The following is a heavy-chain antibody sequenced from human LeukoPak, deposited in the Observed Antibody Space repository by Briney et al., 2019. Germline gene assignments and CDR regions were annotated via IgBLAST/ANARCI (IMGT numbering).Heavy chain of an antibody. Sequence: GGSLRLSCAASGFTVSSIYMSWIRQALGKGLEWVSLIYTGGTTYYADSVKGRFTISRDNSKNTVYLQMNSLRAGDTAVYYCARCRGDCPIDYWGQGTLVTVSS. J-gene: IGHJ4*02. D-gene: IGHD2-21*02. CDR3: ARCRGDCPIDY. V-gene: IGHV3-53*01. CDR1: GFTVSSIY. CDR2: IYTGGTT.